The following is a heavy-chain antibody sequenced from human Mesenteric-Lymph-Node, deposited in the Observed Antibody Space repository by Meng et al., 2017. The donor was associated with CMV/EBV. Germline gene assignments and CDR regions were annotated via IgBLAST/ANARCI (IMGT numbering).Heavy chain of an antibody. J-gene: IGHJ6*02. V-gene: IGHV4-39*07. CDR3: ARVTRLVVPAAKSGGMDV. D-gene: IGHD2-2*01. CDR1: GGSISSSSYY. CDR2: IYYSGST. Sequence: SETLSLTCTVSGGSISSSSYYWGWIRQPPGKGLEWIGSIYYSGSTYYNPSLKSRVTISVDTSKNQFSLKLSSVTAADTAVYYCARVTRLVVPAAKSGGMDVWGQGTTVTVSS.